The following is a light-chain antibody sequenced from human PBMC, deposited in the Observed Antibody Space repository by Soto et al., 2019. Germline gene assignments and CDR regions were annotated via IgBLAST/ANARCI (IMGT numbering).Light chain of an antibody. CDR2: DAF. CDR1: QSISSY. J-gene: IGKJ4*01. V-gene: IGKV1-5*01. Sequence: DIQITQSPSSLSASVGDRVTIPCRASQSISSYLNWYQQKPGKAPKLLIFDAFSLESGVPSRFSGSRSGTEFTLTISSLQPDDYATYYCQQYNSYSPLNFGGGTKVDIK. CDR3: QQYNSYSPLN.